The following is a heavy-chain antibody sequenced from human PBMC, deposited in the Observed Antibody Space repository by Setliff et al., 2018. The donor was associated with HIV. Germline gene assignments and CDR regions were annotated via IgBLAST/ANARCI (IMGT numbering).Heavy chain of an antibody. Sequence: PSETLSLTCAVYGGSFTAYYWTWIRQPPGKGLEWIGEIHHGGSTNYMPSLKNRVTISVDTSKNQFSLRLNSVTAADTAVYYCARGATLLPGYSDRWEYFYMDVWGKGTTVTVSS. CDR2: IHHGGST. J-gene: IGHJ6*03. CDR3: ARGATLLPGYSDRWEYFYMDV. V-gene: IGHV4-34*01. CDR1: GGSFTAYY. D-gene: IGHD5-12*01.